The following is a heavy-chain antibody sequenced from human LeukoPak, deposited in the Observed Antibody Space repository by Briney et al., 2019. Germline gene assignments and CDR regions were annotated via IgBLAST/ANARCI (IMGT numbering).Heavy chain of an antibody. V-gene: IGHV3-30-3*01. J-gene: IGHJ4*02. D-gene: IGHD3-22*01. CDR2: ISYDGSNK. CDR1: GFTFSSYA. Sequence: GGSLRLSCAASGFTFSSYAMHWVRQAPGKGLEWVAVISYDGSNKYYADSVKGRFSISRDNSKNTLYLQMNSLRAEDTAVYYCARGVTYYYDSSGYYDTENFDYWGQGTLVTVSS. CDR3: ARGVTYYYDSSGYYDTENFDY.